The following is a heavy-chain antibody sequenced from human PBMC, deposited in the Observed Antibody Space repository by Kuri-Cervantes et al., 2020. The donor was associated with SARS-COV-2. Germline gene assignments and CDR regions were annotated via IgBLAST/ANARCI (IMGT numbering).Heavy chain of an antibody. D-gene: IGHD6-13*01. J-gene: IGHJ3*02. CDR3: ARTRIAAAGTDAFDI. CDR2: INPSGGST. Sequence: ASVKVSCKVSGGTLRSYAITWVRQAPGQGLEWMGIINPSGGSTSYAQKFQGRVTMTRDTSTSTVYMELSSLRSEDTAVYYCARTRIAAAGTDAFDIWGQGTMVTVSS. V-gene: IGHV1-46*01. CDR1: GGTLRSYA.